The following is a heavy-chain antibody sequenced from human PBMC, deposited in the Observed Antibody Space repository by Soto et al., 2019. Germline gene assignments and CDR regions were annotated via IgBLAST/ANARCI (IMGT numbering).Heavy chain of an antibody. V-gene: IGHV4-34*01. Sequence: SETLSLTCAVYGGSFSGYYWSWIRQPPGKGLEWIGEINHSGSTNYNPSLKSRVTISVDTSKNQFSLKLSSVTAADTAVYYCARAPETPSIFGVALPYFFDSWGQGTQVTVSS. D-gene: IGHD3-3*01. CDR1: GGSFSGYY. CDR2: INHSGST. CDR3: ARAPETPSIFGVALPYFFDS. J-gene: IGHJ4*02.